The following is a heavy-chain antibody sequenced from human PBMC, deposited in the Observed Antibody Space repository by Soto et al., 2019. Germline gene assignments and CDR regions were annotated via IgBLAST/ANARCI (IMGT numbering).Heavy chain of an antibody. V-gene: IGHV1-18*01. CDR1: GYTFTSSG. CDR3: ARGHYYDSSGDYMDV. CDR2: ISAYNGNT. Sequence: GASVKVSCKATGYTFTSSGISWERKAPGQGLEWMGWISAYNGNTNYAQKLQGRVTMTTDTSTSTAYMELRSLRSDDTAVYYCARGHYYDSSGDYMDVWGQVTTFTVSS. D-gene: IGHD3-22*01. J-gene: IGHJ6*02.